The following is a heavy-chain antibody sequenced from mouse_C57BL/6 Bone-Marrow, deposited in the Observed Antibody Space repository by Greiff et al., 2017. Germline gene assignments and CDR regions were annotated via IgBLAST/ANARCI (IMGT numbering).Heavy chain of an antibody. CDR3: ARWELGPFAY. D-gene: IGHD4-1*01. Sequence: QVQLQQPGAELVRPGSSVKLSCKASGSTFTRYWMHWVKQRPIQGLEWIGNIDPSDSETHYNQKFKDKATLTVDKSSSTAYMQLSSLTSEDSAVYYCARWELGPFAYWGQGTLVTVSA. V-gene: IGHV1-52*01. J-gene: IGHJ3*01. CDR2: IDPSDSET. CDR1: GSTFTRYW.